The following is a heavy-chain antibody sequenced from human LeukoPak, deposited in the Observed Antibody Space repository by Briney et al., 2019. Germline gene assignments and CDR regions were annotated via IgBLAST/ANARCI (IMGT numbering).Heavy chain of an antibody. V-gene: IGHV1-2*02. D-gene: IGHD2-2*01. CDR3: ASAWAGDIVVVPAAY. Sequence: ASVKVSCKASGYTFTGYYMHWVRQAPGQGLEWMGWINPNSGGTNYAQKFQGRVTMTRDTSISTAYMELSRLRSDDTAVYYCASAWAGDIVVVPAAYWGQGTLVTVSS. CDR1: GYTFTGYY. CDR2: INPNSGGT. J-gene: IGHJ4*02.